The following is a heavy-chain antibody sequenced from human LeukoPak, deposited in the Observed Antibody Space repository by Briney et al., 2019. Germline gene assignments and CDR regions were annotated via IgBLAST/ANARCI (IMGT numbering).Heavy chain of an antibody. V-gene: IGHV4-34*01. CDR2: INHSGST. CDR3: ARVQDFETRGYYLGY. Sequence: PSETLSLTCAVYGGSFSDYYWNWIRQPPGKGLEWIGEINHSGSTNYNPSLKSRVTMSVDTFKNQFSLTLSSGTAADTAVYYCARVQDFETRGYYLGYWGHGTLVTVSS. CDR1: GGSFSDYY. J-gene: IGHJ4*01. D-gene: IGHD3-22*01.